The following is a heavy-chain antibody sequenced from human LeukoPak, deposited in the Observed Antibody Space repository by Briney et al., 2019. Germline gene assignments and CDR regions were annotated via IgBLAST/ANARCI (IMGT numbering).Heavy chain of an antibody. CDR1: GDSVSSNSAA. V-gene: IGHV6-1*01. CDR3: ARGKWDSSSQTGGAFDI. CDR2: TYYRSKWYN. D-gene: IGHD6-13*01. J-gene: IGHJ3*02. Sequence: SQTLSLTCAISGDSVSSNSAAWNWIRQSPSRGLEWLGRTYYRSKWYNDYAVSVKSRITINPDTSKNQFSLQLNSVTPEDTAVYYCARGKWDSSSQTGGAFDIWGQGTMVTVSS.